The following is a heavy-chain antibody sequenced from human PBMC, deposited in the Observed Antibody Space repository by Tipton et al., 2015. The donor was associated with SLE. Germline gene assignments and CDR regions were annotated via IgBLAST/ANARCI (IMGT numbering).Heavy chain of an antibody. D-gene: IGHD3-3*01. Sequence: TLSLTCAVYGGSFSGYYWSWIRQPPGKGLEWIGEINHSGSTNYNPSLKSRVTISVDTSKNQFSLKLSSVTAADTAVYYCAIEMSAYDFWSDGDRYYYMDVWGKGTTVTVSS. CDR2: INHSGST. CDR1: GGSFSGYY. CDR3: AIEMSAYDFWSDGDRYYYMDV. J-gene: IGHJ6*03. V-gene: IGHV4-34*01.